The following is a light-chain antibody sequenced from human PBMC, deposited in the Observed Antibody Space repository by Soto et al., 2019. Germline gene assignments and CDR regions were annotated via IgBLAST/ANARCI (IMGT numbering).Light chain of an antibody. J-gene: IGKJ2*01. Sequence: AIRMTQSPSSLSASTGDRVTITCRASQGISSYLAWYQQKPGKAPKLLIYAASTLQSGVPSRFSGSGSGTDFTLTISCLQSEYFATYYCQQYYSYHRTFGQGTKLEIK. V-gene: IGKV1-8*01. CDR1: QGISSY. CDR3: QQYYSYHRT. CDR2: AAS.